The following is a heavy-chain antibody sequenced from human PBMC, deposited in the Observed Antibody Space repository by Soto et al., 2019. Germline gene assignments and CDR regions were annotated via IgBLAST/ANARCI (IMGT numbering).Heavy chain of an antibody. D-gene: IGHD3-10*01. J-gene: IGHJ6*02. V-gene: IGHV1-69*12. CDR1: GGTFSSYA. CDR3: ARQGSNEYYYYGMDV. CDR2: IIRIFGTP. Sequence: QVQLVQSGAEVKKPGSTEKVSCKASGGTFSSYAINWVRQAPGQGLEWMGGIIRIFGTPDYAQRFQGRVTITADESTSTAYMELSSLRSEDTAVYYCARQGSNEYYYYGMDVWGQGTTVNVSS.